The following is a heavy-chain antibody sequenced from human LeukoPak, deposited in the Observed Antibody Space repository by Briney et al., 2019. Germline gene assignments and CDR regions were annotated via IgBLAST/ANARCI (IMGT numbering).Heavy chain of an antibody. D-gene: IGHD5-18*01. CDR1: GFTFSSYA. Sequence: QPGRSLRLSCAASGFTFSSYAMHWVRQAPGKGLEWVAVISYDGSNKYYADSVKGRFAISRDNSKNTLYLQMNSLRAEDTAVYYCARDRQGTAMVTLFDYWGQGTLVTVSS. CDR2: ISYDGSNK. V-gene: IGHV3-30*09. J-gene: IGHJ4*02. CDR3: ARDRQGTAMVTLFDY.